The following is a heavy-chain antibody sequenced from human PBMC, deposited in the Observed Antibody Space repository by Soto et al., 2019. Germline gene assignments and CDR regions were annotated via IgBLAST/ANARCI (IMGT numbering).Heavy chain of an antibody. V-gene: IGHV1-69*04. CDR2: IIPMLGIA. CDR1: GGTFSSYT. D-gene: IGHD3-9*01. Sequence: GASVKVSCKASGGTFSSYTISWVRQAPGQGLEWMGRIIPMLGIANYAQKFQGRVTITADKSTSTAYMELSSLRSEDTAVYYCARDSYDILTGPRSCDPWGQGTLVTVSS. J-gene: IGHJ5*02. CDR3: ARDSYDILTGPRSCDP.